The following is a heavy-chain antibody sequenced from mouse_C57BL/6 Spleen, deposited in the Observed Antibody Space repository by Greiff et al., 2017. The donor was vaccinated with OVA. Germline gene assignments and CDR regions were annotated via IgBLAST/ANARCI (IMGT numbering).Heavy chain of an antibody. Sequence: VKLQESGAELVRPGSSVKLSCKASGYTFTSYWMDWVKQRPGQGLEWIGNIYPSDSETHYNQKFKDKATLTVDKSSSTAYMQLSSLTSEDSAVYYCARRGGSSPFAYWGQGTLVTVSA. CDR2: IYPSDSET. CDR3: ARRGGSSPFAY. J-gene: IGHJ3*01. V-gene: IGHV1-61*01. D-gene: IGHD1-1*01. CDR1: GYTFTSYW.